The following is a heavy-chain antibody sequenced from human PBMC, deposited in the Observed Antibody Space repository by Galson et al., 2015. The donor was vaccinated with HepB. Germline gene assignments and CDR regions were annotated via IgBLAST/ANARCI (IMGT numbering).Heavy chain of an antibody. CDR1: GYSFTSYW. CDR3: ARLAAGTSTREYGMDV. J-gene: IGHJ6*02. D-gene: IGHD6-13*01. Sequence: QSGAEVKKPGESLKISCKGSGYSFTSYWIGWVRQMPGKGLEWMGIIYPGDSDTRYSPSFQGQVTISADKSISTAYLRWSSLKASDTAMYYCARLAAGTSTREYGMDVWGQGTTVTVSS. CDR2: IYPGDSDT. V-gene: IGHV5-51*03.